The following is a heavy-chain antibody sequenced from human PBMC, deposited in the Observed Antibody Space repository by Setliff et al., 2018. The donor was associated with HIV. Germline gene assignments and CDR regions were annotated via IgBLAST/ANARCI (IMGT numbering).Heavy chain of an antibody. Sequence: PGESLKISCKGSGYSFTNYWIGWVRQVPGKGLEWMGIIYPGDSDTRYSPSFHGQVTMSVDKSVNTAYLQWSSLKASDTAMYFCARHLRETYYYGSGSPGVAFDIWGQGTMVTVSS. D-gene: IGHD3-10*01. CDR1: GYSFTNYW. CDR3: ARHLRETYYYGSGSPGVAFDI. V-gene: IGHV5-51*01. CDR2: IYPGDSDT. J-gene: IGHJ3*02.